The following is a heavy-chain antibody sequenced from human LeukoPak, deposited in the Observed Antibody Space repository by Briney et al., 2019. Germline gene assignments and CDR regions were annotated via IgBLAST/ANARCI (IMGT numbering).Heavy chain of an antibody. CDR2: ISGSGGST. CDR3: AKAGYDFWSGPYYFDY. J-gene: IGHJ4*02. V-gene: IGHV3-23*01. Sequence: GGSLRLSCAASGFTFSNYAMSWVRQAPGKGLEWVSTISGSGGSTYYADSVKGRFTISRDNSRNTLYLQMNSLRAEDTAVYYCAKAGYDFWSGPYYFDYWGQGTLVTVSS. D-gene: IGHD3-3*01. CDR1: GFTFSNYA.